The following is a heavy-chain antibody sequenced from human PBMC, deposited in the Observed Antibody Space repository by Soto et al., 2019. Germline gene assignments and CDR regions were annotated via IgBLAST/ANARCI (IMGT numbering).Heavy chain of an antibody. CDR1: GFTFXSYG. Sequence: GGSLRLSCASSGFTFXSYGMHLVRQAPGKGLEWVAVISYDGSNKYYADSVKGRFTISRDNSKNTLYLQMNSLRAEDTAVYYCAKDFGQYCSGGSCYSTVIWGQGTMVTVSS. CDR2: ISYDGSNK. D-gene: IGHD2-15*01. V-gene: IGHV3-30*18. J-gene: IGHJ3*02. CDR3: AKDFGQYCSGGSCYSTVI.